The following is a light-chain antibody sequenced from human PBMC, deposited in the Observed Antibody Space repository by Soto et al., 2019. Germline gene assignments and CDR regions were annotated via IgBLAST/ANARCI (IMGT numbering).Light chain of an antibody. CDR3: SSYASSSTYV. CDR1: SSDVGGYNY. Sequence: QSVLTQPASVSGSPGQSITISCTGTSSDVGGYNYVSWYQQHPGKAPKLMLYDVSNRPSGVSNRFSGSKSGNSASLTISGLQAEYEADYYCSSYASSSTYVFLTGTKVTV. CDR2: DVS. V-gene: IGLV2-14*03. J-gene: IGLJ1*01.